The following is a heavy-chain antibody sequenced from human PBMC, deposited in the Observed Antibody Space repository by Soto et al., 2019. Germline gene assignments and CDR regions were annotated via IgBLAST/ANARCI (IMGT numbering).Heavy chain of an antibody. CDR2: MNPNSGNT. CDR1: AYTFTSYD. Sequence: ASVRVSCKASAYTFTSYDINWVRRATRQGLEWMGWMNPNSGNTGYAQKFQGRVTMTRNTSISTAYMELSSLRSEDTAVYYCARAGEYDFWSGSPSYYYYYMDVWGKGTTVTVSS. J-gene: IGHJ6*03. CDR3: ARAGEYDFWSGSPSYYYYYMDV. D-gene: IGHD3-3*01. V-gene: IGHV1-8*01.